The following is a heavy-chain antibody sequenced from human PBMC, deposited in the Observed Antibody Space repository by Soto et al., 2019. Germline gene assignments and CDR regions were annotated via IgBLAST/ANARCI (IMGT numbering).Heavy chain of an antibody. CDR2: IYWADDK. D-gene: IGHD2-15*01. V-gene: IGHV2-5*02. Sequence: QITLKESGPTLVKPTQTLTLTCTFSGFSLSTSGVGVAWIRQPPGKALEWLALIYWADDKRYRPSLESRLTITKDGSKNQVVLTMTNMDSVDTATYYCAYLPCSGGSCYWFSFSGMDVWGQGTTVTVSS. CDR1: GFSLSTSGVG. J-gene: IGHJ6*02. CDR3: AYLPCSGGSCYWFSFSGMDV.